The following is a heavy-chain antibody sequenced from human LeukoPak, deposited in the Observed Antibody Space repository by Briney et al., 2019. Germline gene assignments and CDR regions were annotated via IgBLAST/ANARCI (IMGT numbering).Heavy chain of an antibody. Sequence: RASVKVSCKASGGTFIGYAFSWVRQAPGQGLEWMGGIIPMFGRTNYAQTFQGRVTITADESTSTAYMELTSLRSDDTAVYYCARDQGLWFGELLPHGEYFQHWGQGTLVTVSS. D-gene: IGHD3-10*01. CDR1: GGTFIGYA. J-gene: IGHJ1*01. CDR2: IIPMFGRT. V-gene: IGHV1-69*13. CDR3: ARDQGLWFGELLPHGEYFQH.